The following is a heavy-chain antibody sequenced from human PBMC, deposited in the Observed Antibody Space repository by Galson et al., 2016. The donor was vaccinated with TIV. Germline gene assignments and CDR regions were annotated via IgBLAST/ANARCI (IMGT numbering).Heavy chain of an antibody. CDR3: AGEMFFYDSSGPPYAFDI. CDR2: IIPIFRTA. D-gene: IGHD3-22*01. CDR1: GDTFHNHA. V-gene: IGHV1-69*13. Sequence: SVKVSCKASGDTFHNHAISWVRQAPGERLEWMGGIIPIFRTANYAQKFQGRVTISADESTSTAYMDLSSLRSEDTAIYYCAGEMFFYDSSGPPYAFDIWGQGTMVIVSS. J-gene: IGHJ3*02.